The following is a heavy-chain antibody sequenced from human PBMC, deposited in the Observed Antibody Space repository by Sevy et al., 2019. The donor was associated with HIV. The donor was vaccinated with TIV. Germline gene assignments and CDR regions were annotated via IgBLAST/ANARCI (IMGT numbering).Heavy chain of an antibody. D-gene: IGHD5-18*01. CDR1: GFPVSSNY. CDR2: IYRDGST. J-gene: IGHJ4*02. Sequence: GGSLRLSCAASGFPVSSNYMSWVRQAPGKGLEWVSVIYRDGSTYHADSVKGRFTISRDNSKNTLYLQMNSLRVEDTAVYYCARGKSGYGYGLDYWGQGTLVTVSS. CDR3: ARGKSGYGYGLDY. V-gene: IGHV3-66*01.